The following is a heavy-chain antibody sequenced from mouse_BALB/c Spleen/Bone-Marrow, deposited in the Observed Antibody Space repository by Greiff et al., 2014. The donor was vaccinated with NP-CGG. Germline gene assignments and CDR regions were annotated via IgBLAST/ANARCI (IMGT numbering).Heavy chain of an antibody. D-gene: IGHD2-1*01. J-gene: IGHJ2*01. CDR2: IDPSDSET. V-gene: IGHV1-69*02. CDR1: GYTFTRYW. Sequence: VQLQQSGAELVKPRAPVKLSCKASGYTFTRYWVNWVKQRPGRGLEWIGRIDPSDSETHYNQKFKDKATLTVDKSSSTAYIQLSSLTSEDSAVYYCARDGNYYFDYWGQGTTLTVSS. CDR3: ARDGNYYFDY.